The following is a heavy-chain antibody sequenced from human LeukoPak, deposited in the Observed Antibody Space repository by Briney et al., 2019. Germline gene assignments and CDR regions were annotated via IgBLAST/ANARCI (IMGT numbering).Heavy chain of an antibody. CDR3: ARTLGYCSSTSCYGWWFDP. CDR1: GYSISSGYY. D-gene: IGHD2-2*01. J-gene: IGHJ5*02. CDR2: IYHSGST. Sequence: SETLSLTCAVSGYSISSGYYWGWIRQPPGKGLEWIGSIYHSGSTYYNPSLKSRVTISVDTSKNQFSLKLSSVTAADTAVYYCARTLGYCSSTSCYGWWFDPWGQGTLVTVS. V-gene: IGHV4-38-2*01.